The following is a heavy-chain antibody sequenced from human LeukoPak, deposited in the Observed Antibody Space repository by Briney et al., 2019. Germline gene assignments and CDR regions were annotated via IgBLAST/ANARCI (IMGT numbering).Heavy chain of an antibody. V-gene: IGHV3-23*01. CDR1: GFTFSSYA. CDR3: ARDRGSTEFDY. Sequence: GGSLRLSCAASGFTFSSYAMSWVRQAPGKWLEWVSAISGSGDSTYYADSVKGRFTISRDNAKNTVYLQMNSLRAEDTAVYYCARDRGSTEFDYWGQGTLVTVSS. CDR2: ISGSGDST. D-gene: IGHD1-26*01. J-gene: IGHJ4*02.